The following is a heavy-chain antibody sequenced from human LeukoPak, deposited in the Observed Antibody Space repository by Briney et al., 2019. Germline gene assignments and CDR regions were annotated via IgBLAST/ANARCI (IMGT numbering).Heavy chain of an antibody. J-gene: IGHJ4*02. D-gene: IGHD1-1*01. CDR3: AKSRSGSANWALQIFDN. Sequence: GGSLRLSCAASGFTFSTYAMSWVRQAPGMGLEWVSAISGSGGNTYYADSVKGRFTISRDNSKNTLYLQMNSLRAEDTAVYFCAKSRSGSANWALQIFDNWGQGTLVTVSS. CDR2: ISGSGGNT. V-gene: IGHV3-23*01. CDR1: GFTFSTYA.